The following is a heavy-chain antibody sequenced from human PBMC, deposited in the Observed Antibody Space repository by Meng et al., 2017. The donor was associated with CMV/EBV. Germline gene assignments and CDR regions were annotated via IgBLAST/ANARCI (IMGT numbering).Heavy chain of an antibody. V-gene: IGHV4-59*01. D-gene: IGHD3-10*01. J-gene: IGHJ4*02. CDR3: ARVGVGESFDY. Sequence: SETLSLTCTVSGGSISSYYWSWIRQPPGKGLEWIGYIYYSGSTNYNPSLKSRVTISVDTSKNQFSLKLSSVTAADTAVYYCARVGVGESFDYWGQGTLVTSPQ. CDR1: GGSISSYY. CDR2: IYYSGST.